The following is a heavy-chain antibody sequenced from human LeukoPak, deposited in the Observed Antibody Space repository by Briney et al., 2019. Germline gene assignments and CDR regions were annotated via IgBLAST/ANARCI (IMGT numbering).Heavy chain of an antibody. CDR2: ISSSSSTI. CDR3: ARDGGAYDTLFPRYYYYGMDV. V-gene: IGHV3-48*01. D-gene: IGHD3-9*01. CDR1: GFTFSSYS. J-gene: IGHJ6*02. Sequence: RGSLRLSCAASGFTFSSYSMNWVRQAPGKGLEWVSYISSSSSTIYYADSVKGRFTISRDNAKNSLYLQMNSLRAEDTAVYYCARDGGAYDTLFPRYYYYGMDVWGQGTTVTVSS.